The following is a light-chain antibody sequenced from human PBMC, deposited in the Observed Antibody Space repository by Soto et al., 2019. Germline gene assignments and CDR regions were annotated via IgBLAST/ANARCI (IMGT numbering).Light chain of an antibody. Sequence: EIVLTQSPGTLSLSPGXRATLSCRASQSVSSSYSAWYQQKPGQAPRLLIYGASSRATGIPDRFSGSGSGTDFILTISRLEPEDFAVYYCQQYGSSPETFGQGTKVDIK. J-gene: IGKJ1*01. CDR2: GAS. V-gene: IGKV3-20*01. CDR1: QSVSSSY. CDR3: QQYGSSPET.